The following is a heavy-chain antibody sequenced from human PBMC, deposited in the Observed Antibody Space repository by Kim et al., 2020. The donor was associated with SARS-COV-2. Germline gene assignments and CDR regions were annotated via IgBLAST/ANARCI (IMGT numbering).Heavy chain of an antibody. CDR3: ARWGDMVSGSFDY. D-gene: IGHD2-15*01. Sequence: YNPPLKSRVTISVNTSKNQFSLKLSSVTAADTAVYYCARWGDMVSGSFDYWGQGTLVTVSS. J-gene: IGHJ4*02. V-gene: IGHV4-31*02.